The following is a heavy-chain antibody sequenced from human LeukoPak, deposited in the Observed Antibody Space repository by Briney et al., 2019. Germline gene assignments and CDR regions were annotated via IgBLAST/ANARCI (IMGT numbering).Heavy chain of an antibody. CDR2: IYYSRST. J-gene: IGHJ4*02. CDR3: ARQHHMTTVTTNFDY. CDR1: GGSISSSSYY. D-gene: IGHD4-17*01. Sequence: SETLSLTCTVSGGSISSSSYYWGWIRQPPGKGLEWIGSIYYSRSTYYNPSLKSRVTISVDTSKNQFSLKLTSVTAADTAVYYCARQHHMTTVTTNFDYWGQGTLVTVSS. V-gene: IGHV4-39*01.